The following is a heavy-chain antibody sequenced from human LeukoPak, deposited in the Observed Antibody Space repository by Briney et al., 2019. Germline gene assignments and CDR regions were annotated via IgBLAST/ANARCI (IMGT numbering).Heavy chain of an antibody. V-gene: IGHV4-4*07. CDR2: IYTSGST. D-gene: IGHD5-12*01. CDR1: GGSISIYY. Sequence: PSETLSLTCTVPGGSISIYYWSWIRQPAGKGLEWIGRIYTSGSTNYNPSLKSRVTISVDKSKNQFSLKLSSVTAADTAVYYCAREYIVATMWFDPWGQGTLVTVSS. J-gene: IGHJ5*02. CDR3: AREYIVATMWFDP.